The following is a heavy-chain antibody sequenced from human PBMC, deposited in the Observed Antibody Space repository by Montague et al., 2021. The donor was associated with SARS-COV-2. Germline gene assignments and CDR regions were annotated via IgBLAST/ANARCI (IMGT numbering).Heavy chain of an antibody. CDR3: ARISVGSKYYFDF. J-gene: IGHJ4*02. CDR1: GDSVSSNIAT. Sequence: CAISGDSVSSNIATWNWIRQSPSRGLEWLGRTYYRSKWYNDYAESVKSRITIDPDTSKHQFSLHLNSVTPEDTTVYYCARISVGSKYYFDFWGQGTLVTVSS. V-gene: IGHV6-1*01. CDR2: TYYRSKWYN. D-gene: IGHD4-11*01.